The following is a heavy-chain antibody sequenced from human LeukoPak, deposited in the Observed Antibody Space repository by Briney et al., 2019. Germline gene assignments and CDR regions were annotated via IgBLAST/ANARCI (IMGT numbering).Heavy chain of an antibody. CDR1: GFNFRGYN. J-gene: IGHJ4*02. CDR2: MSTSSTYI. V-gene: IGHV3-21*06. D-gene: IGHD3-16*01. Sequence: PGGSLRLSCAASGFNFRGYNMNWVRQAPGKGLVWVSSMSTSSTYIYYADSLKGRFTISRDDARSLLYLQMDSLRAEDTAVYYCVRDFAFGFCNTTTCRYPFDSWGQGTLVTVSS. CDR3: VRDFAFGFCNTTTCRYPFDS.